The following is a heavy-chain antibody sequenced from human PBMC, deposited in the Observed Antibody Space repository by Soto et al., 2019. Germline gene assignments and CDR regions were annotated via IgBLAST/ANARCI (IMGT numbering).Heavy chain of an antibody. CDR2: ISYDGSNE. D-gene: IGHD3-10*01. V-gene: IGHV3-30-3*01. J-gene: IGHJ4*02. CDR1: GFIFTAYA. Sequence: QVQLVESGGGVVQPGRSLRLSCEASGFIFTAYALHWVRQAPGKGLEWVAVISYDGSNEYYADSVQGRFTISRDDSKNTLFLQMNMLRPEDTAVYYCTRGSGLHDYWGQGTLVTVSS. CDR3: TRGSGLHDY.